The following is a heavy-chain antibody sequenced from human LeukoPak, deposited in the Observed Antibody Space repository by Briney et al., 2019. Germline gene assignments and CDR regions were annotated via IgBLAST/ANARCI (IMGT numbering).Heavy chain of an antibody. CDR3: ARHGSVRSPLGP. CDR2: IYATGST. Sequence: SETLSLTCTVSGGSISSYYWSWIRQPPGKGLEWIGYIYATGSTNYNPSHKSRVTISVDTSKNQFSLNLRSVTAADTAVYYCARHGSVRSPLGPWGQGTLVTVSS. D-gene: IGHD3-10*01. J-gene: IGHJ5*02. V-gene: IGHV4-4*09. CDR1: GGSISSYY.